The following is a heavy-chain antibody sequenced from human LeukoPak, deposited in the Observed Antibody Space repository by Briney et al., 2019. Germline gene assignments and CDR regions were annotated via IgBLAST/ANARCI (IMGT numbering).Heavy chain of an antibody. CDR2: TYYRSKWYN. CDR1: GDSVSSNSAA. CDR3: ARDDGQQLVHGGGYFDY. V-gene: IGHV6-1*01. J-gene: IGHJ4*02. Sequence: SQTLSLTCAISGDSVSSNSAAWNWIRQSPSRGLEWLGRTYYRSKWYNDYAVSVKSRITINPDTSKNQFSLQLNSVTAADTAVYYCARDDGQQLVHGGGYFDYWGQGTLVTVSS. D-gene: IGHD6-13*01.